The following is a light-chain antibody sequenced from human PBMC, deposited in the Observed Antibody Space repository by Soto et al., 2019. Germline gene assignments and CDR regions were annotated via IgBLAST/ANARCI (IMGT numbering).Light chain of an antibody. CDR1: QSVSSNY. Sequence: SPGTLSFSPGERATLSCRASQSVSSNYLAWYQQKPGQAPRLLIYGASNRATGIPDRFSGSGSGTDFTLTISRLEPEDFAVFYCQQYGTSEIIFGQGTRLEIK. J-gene: IGKJ5*01. V-gene: IGKV3-20*01. CDR3: QQYGTSEII. CDR2: GAS.